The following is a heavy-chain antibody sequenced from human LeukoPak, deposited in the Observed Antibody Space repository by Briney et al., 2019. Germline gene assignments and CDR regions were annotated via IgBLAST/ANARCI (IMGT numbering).Heavy chain of an antibody. CDR2: IHSSGNT. Sequence: SETLSLTCTVPGGTIDDSRYYWGWIRQPPGKGLEWIGSIHSSGNTFYNPSLKSRVTISVDTSNNQFYLKLHSVTAADTAVYYCARDWREWGQGTLVTVSS. D-gene: IGHD3-3*01. CDR1: GGTIDDSRYY. CDR3: ARDWRE. V-gene: IGHV4-39*07. J-gene: IGHJ4*02.